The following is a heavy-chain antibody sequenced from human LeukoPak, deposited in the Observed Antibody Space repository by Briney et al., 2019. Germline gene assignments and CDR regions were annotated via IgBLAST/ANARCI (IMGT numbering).Heavy chain of an antibody. CDR2: ISYDGSNK. CDR3: ARDTPVGGHFFY. J-gene: IGHJ4*02. Sequence: PGGSLRLSCAASGFTFSSYAMHWVRQAPGKGLEWVAVISYDGSNKYYAHTVQGRFTISRDNSKNTPYLQMNSLRAEDTAVYYCARDTPVGGHFFYCGEGKLVTLSS. CDR1: GFTFSSYA. D-gene: IGHD6-19*01. V-gene: IGHV3-30*04.